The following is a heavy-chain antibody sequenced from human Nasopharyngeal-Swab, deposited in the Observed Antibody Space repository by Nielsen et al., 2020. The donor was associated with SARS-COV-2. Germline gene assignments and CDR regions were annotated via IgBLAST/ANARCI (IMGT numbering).Heavy chain of an antibody. V-gene: IGHV3-30*03. CDR1: GFTFSSYG. Sequence: GESLKISCAASGFTFSSYGMHWVRQAPGKGLEWVAVISYDGSNKYYADSVKGRFTISRDNSKNTLYLQMNSLGAEDTAVYYCARANSGSYYFDYWGQGTLVTVSS. J-gene: IGHJ4*02. D-gene: IGHD1-26*01. CDR3: ARANSGSYYFDY. CDR2: ISYDGSNK.